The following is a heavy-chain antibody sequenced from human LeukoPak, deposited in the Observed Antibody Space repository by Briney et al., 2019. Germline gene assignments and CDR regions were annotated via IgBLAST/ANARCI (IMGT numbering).Heavy chain of an antibody. V-gene: IGHV4-39*01. J-gene: IGHJ4*02. CDR2: IYYSGST. D-gene: IGHD2-2*01. Sequence: SETLSLTCTVSGGSISISSYYWGWIRQPPGKGLEWIGSIYYSGSTYYNPSLKSRVTISVDTSKNQFSLKLSSVTAADTAVYYCASLYCSSTSCNQSAYFDYWGQGTLVTVSS. CDR1: GGSISISSYY. CDR3: ASLYCSSTSCNQSAYFDY.